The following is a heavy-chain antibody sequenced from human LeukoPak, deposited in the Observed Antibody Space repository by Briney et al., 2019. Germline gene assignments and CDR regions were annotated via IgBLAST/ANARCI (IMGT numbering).Heavy chain of an antibody. Sequence: GGALRLSCAASGVTFWTVAMNWVRQAPGKEPEWVSYISRTSSTIYYADSVKGRFTVSRDNGEQSLYLQMNSLRVEDTALYYCARDGYNWADLWGQGTLVSVSS. V-gene: IGHV3-48*01. D-gene: IGHD5-24*01. J-gene: IGHJ5*02. CDR1: GVTFWTVA. CDR3: ARDGYNWADL. CDR2: ISRTSSTI.